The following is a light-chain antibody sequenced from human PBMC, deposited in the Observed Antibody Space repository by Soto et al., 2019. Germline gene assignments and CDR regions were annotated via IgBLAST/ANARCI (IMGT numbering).Light chain of an antibody. CDR1: QSVSSN. J-gene: IGKJ1*01. Sequence: EILMTQSPATLSVSPGERATLSCMASQSVSSNLAWYQQKPGQAPRLLSYGASTRATGIPARFSGSGSGTEFTLTISSLQSEDFAVYYCQQYNNWPPRGTFGQGTKVEIK. V-gene: IGKV3-15*01. CDR2: GAS. CDR3: QQYNNWPPRGT.